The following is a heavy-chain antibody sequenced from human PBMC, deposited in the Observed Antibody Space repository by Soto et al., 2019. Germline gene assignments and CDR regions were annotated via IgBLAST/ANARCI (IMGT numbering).Heavy chain of an antibody. Sequence: LRLSCAASGFTFNNYAMTWVRQAPGKGLEWVSTVIQSGSATFYADSVRGRFTISRDNSKNTLYLQLNSLRAEDTAVYHCVRDYYHVSGSSFDIPLDYWGQGTLVTVSS. V-gene: IGHV3-23*01. CDR2: VIQSGSAT. J-gene: IGHJ4*02. CDR3: VRDYYHVSGSSFDIPLDY. D-gene: IGHD3-10*01. CDR1: GFTFNNYA.